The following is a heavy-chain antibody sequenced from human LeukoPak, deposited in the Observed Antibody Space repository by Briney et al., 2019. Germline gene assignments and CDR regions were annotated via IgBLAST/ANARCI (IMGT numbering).Heavy chain of an antibody. J-gene: IGHJ4*02. D-gene: IGHD1-26*01. CDR3: AKDHDTTGSYSFDY. V-gene: IGHV3-23*01. CDR1: GFTVGSGRR. CDR2: ISDGGGST. Sequence: SGGSLRLSCAASGFTVGSGRRMSWVRQAPGEGLEWISAISDGGGSTYYADSVKGRFTISRDNSKNTLYLQMNSLRAEDTAVYYCAKDHDTTGSYSFDYWGQGTLVTVSS.